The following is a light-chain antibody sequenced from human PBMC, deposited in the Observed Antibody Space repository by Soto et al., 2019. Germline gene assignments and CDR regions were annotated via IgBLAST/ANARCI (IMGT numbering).Light chain of an antibody. CDR2: GAS. CDR3: QQAYSFPIT. CDR1: QDIAGY. V-gene: IGKV1D-12*01. J-gene: IGKJ5*01. Sequence: DIQVTQSPSSVSASVGDRVTITCRASQDIAGYSAWYQHKPGRTPELLIHGASRLQSGVPARFSGSGSGTDFTLSINSLQPEDFATYYCQQAYSFPITFGQGTRLEIK.